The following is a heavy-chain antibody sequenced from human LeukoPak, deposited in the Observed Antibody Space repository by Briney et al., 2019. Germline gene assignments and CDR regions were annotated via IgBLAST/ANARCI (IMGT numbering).Heavy chain of an antibody. Sequence: SETLSLTCSVSGSSISNYYWSWIRQSAGKGLEWIGRMSSSGTTNYNPSLESRVTMSVDTSKNQFSLKLSSVTAADTAVYYCARQTRELLFVRRDWFDPWGQGTLVTVSS. CDR1: GSSISNYY. CDR3: ARQTRELLFVRRDWFDP. J-gene: IGHJ5*02. D-gene: IGHD1-26*01. CDR2: MSSSGTT. V-gene: IGHV4-4*07.